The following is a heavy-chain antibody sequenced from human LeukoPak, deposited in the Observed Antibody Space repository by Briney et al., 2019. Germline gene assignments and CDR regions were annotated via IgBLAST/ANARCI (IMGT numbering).Heavy chain of an antibody. V-gene: IGHV3-30*02. D-gene: IGHD4-17*01. CDR1: GFTFSNYG. CDR3: ARDMTTVTTGDY. J-gene: IGHJ4*02. Sequence: QPGGSLRLSCAASGFTFSNYGMHWVRQAPGKGLEWVAFILYDGSNKYYADSVKGRFTISRDNSKNTLYLQLNSLRAEDTAVYYCARDMTTVTTGDYWGQGTLVTVSS. CDR2: ILYDGSNK.